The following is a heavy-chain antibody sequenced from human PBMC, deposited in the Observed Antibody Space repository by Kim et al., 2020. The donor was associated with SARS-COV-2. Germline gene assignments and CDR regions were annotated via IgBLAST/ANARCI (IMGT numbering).Heavy chain of an antibody. CDR2: ISYDGSDR. D-gene: IGHD3-10*01. CDR1: GFTFSRFG. J-gene: IGHJ4*02. Sequence: GGSLRLSCAASGFTFSRFGMHWVRQAPGKGLEWVAVISYDGSDRYYADSVKGRFTISRDNSKDTLFLQMNSLRPEDTAVYYCVKDGATGSYPLEYLGQGT. V-gene: IGHV3-30*18. CDR3: VKDGATGSYPLEY.